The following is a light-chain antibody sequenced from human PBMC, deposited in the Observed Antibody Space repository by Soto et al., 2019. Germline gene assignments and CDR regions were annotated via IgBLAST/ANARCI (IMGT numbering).Light chain of an antibody. CDR2: GAS. V-gene: IGKV3-20*01. Sequence: EIVLTQSPGTLSLSPGETATLSCRASQSVSSIYLAWYQQKPGQAPRLLIYGASSRVTGIPDRFSGSGSGTDFTLTISRLEPEDFAVYYCQQYRRSPPWTFGQGTKVEI. J-gene: IGKJ1*01. CDR1: QSVSSIY. CDR3: QQYRRSPPWT.